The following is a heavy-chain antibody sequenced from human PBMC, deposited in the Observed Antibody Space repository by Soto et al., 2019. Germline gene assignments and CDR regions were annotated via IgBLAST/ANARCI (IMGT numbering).Heavy chain of an antibody. V-gene: IGHV4-38-2*02. CDR2: IYHSGST. D-gene: IGHD3-22*01. Sequence: PSETLSLTCAVSGYSISSGYYWGWIRQPPGKGLEWIGSIYHSGSTYYNPSLKSRVTISVDTPKNQFSLKLSSVTAADTAVYYCAREVSLGGQNSAYYYDSSGYYYDYWGQGTLVTVSS. CDR3: AREVSLGGQNSAYYYDSSGYYYDY. J-gene: IGHJ4*02. CDR1: GYSISSGYY.